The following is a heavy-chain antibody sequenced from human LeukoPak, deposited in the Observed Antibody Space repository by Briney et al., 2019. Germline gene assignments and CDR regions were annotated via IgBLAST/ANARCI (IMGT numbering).Heavy chain of an antibody. J-gene: IGHJ6*02. CDR1: GYTFTGYY. CDR3: ARDRTTVTTGYYGMDV. Sequence: ASVKVSCKASGYTFTGYYMHWVRQAPGQGLEWMGWINPNTGVTNYAQKFQGRVTLTRDTSIITAYMELTRLRSDDTAVYYYARDRTTVTTGYYGMDVWGQGTTVTVSS. D-gene: IGHD4-17*01. CDR2: INPNTGVT. V-gene: IGHV1-2*02.